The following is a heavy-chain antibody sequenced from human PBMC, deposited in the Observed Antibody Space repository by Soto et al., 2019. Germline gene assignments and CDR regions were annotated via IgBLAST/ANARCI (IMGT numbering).Heavy chain of an antibody. Sequence: ASVKVSCKASGYTFISYGISWVRQAPGQGLEWMGWISAYNGNTNYAQKFQGRVTMTTDTSTSTAYMELRSLRSDDTAVYYCANDSSWYPTGWFDPWGQGTLVTVSS. CDR3: ANDSSWYPTGWFDP. J-gene: IGHJ5*02. CDR1: GYTFISYG. CDR2: ISAYNGNT. D-gene: IGHD6-13*01. V-gene: IGHV1-18*01.